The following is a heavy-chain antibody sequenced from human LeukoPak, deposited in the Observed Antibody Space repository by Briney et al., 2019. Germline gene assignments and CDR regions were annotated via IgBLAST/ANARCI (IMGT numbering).Heavy chain of an antibody. V-gene: IGHV3-20*04. D-gene: IGHD6-19*01. CDR1: GFTFDDYG. J-gene: IGHJ4*02. CDR3: AREDSAGTGHLKTH. CDR2: TNWNGSST. Sequence: GGSLRLSCAASGFTFDDYGMSWVRQAPGKGLEWVSGTNWNGSSTGYADSVKGRFTISRDNAKNSLYLQMNSLRAEDTALYYCAREDSAGTGHLKTHWGQGTLVTVSS.